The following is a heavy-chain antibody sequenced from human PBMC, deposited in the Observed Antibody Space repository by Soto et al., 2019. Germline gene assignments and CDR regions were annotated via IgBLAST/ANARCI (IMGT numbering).Heavy chain of an antibody. V-gene: IGHV3-48*03. Sequence: PGGSLRLSCAASGFAFSTYEMNWVRQAPGKGLEWVSKISSSSSSTFYADSVKGRFIISRDNAKNSLSLQMNSLRAEDTAVYYCTRRVIVPVAETIPDYFDPWGQGTLVTVSS. CDR2: ISSSSSST. CDR1: GFAFSTYE. CDR3: TRRVIVPVAETIPDYFDP. D-gene: IGHD2-2*02. J-gene: IGHJ5*02.